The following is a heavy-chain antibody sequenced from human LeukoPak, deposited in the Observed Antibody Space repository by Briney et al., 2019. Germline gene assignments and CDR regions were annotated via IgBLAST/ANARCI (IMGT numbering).Heavy chain of an antibody. V-gene: IGHV1-69*04. CDR2: IIPILGIA. CDR3: ARGVITFGGVIVLGFDY. D-gene: IGHD3-16*02. J-gene: IGHJ4*02. Sequence: SVKVSCKASGGTFSSYAISWVRQAPGQGLEWVGRIIPILGIANYAQKFQGRVTITADKSTSTAYMELSSLRSEDTAVYYCARGVITFGGVIVLGFDYWGQGTLVTVSS. CDR1: GGTFSSYA.